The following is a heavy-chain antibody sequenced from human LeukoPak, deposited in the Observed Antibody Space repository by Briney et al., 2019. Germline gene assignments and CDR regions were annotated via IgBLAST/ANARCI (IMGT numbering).Heavy chain of an antibody. D-gene: IGHD2-15*01. J-gene: IGHJ5*02. CDR3: ARALGYCSGGSCTRGYNWFDP. V-gene: IGHV4-39*01. CDR1: XXXXSXXDYX. CDR2: XYXXGXT. Sequence: EXLPLTCTXXXXXXSXXDYXXXWXRQXXXXXXXXXXXXYXXGXTYYNPSLKSRVTISVDTSMNQFSLKLSFVTTADTAVYYCARALGYCSGGSCTRGYNWFDPWGQGTLVTVPS.